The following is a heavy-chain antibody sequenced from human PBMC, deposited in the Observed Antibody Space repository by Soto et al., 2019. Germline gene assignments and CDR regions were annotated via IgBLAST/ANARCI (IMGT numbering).Heavy chain of an antibody. CDR3: AKGDYYDSSGYYGPHAFDI. CDR2: ISGSGGST. V-gene: IGHV3-23*01. D-gene: IGHD3-22*01. CDR1: GFTFSSYA. J-gene: IGHJ3*02. Sequence: PGGSLRLSCAASGFTFSSYAMSWVRQAPGKGLEWVSAISGSGGSTYYADSVKGRFTISRDNSKNTLYLQMNSLRAEDTAVYYCAKGDYYDSSGYYGPHAFDIWGQGTMVTVSS.